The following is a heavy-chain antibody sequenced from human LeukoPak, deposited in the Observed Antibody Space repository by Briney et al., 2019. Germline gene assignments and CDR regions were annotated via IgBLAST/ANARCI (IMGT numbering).Heavy chain of an antibody. CDR3: ARDAYYYGSGSYWYFDL. J-gene: IGHJ2*01. D-gene: IGHD3-10*01. CDR1: GFTSSSYA. CDR2: ISYDGSNK. Sequence: GGSLRLSGAASGFTSSSYAMHWVRQAPGKGLEWVAVISYDGSNKYYADSVKGRFTISRDNSKNTLYLQMNSLRAEDTAVYYCARDAYYYGSGSYWYFDLWGRGTLVTVSS. V-gene: IGHV3-30-3*01.